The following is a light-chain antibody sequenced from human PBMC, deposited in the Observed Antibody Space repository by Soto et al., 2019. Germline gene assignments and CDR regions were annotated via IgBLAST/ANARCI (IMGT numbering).Light chain of an antibody. V-gene: IGKV3-11*01. CDR3: QQRSNWPLT. CDR1: QSVTTS. CDR2: AAS. J-gene: IGKJ4*01. Sequence: EIVMTQSPATLSLFPGERATLSFRASQSVTTSVAWYQQKPGQAPKLLIYAASTRAKGISDRFSGSGSGTDFTLTISSLEPEDFAVYYCQQRSNWPLTFGGGTKVDIK.